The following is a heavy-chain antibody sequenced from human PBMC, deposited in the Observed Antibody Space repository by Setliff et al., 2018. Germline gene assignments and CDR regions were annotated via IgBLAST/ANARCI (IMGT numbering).Heavy chain of an antibody. CDR1: GYNFVSYD. J-gene: IGHJ5*02. D-gene: IGHD3-22*01. V-gene: IGHV1-18*01. CDR3: ARDGRALGWYYYDSSGYYSGNWFDP. CDR2: ISAYNGNT. Sequence: ASVKVSCKTSGYNFVSYDIDWVRQAPGQGLEWMGWISAYNGNTNYAQKLQGRVTMTADTSTSTAYMELRSLRSDDTAVYYCARDGRALGWYYYDSSGYYSGNWFDPWGQGTLVTVSS.